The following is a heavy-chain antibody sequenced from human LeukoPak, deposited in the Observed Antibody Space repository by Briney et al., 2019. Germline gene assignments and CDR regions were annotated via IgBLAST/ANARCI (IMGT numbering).Heavy chain of an antibody. Sequence: GGSLRLSCAAPGFILNTHGMHWVRQAPGKGLEWVAGMWHDGSREDYEDSVKGRFTISRDMSKNTLNLQMNSQRVEDTAMFYCARDLSFGSLDFGGQGTLVTVSS. CDR1: GFILNTHG. D-gene: IGHD1-26*01. J-gene: IGHJ4*02. CDR3: ARDLSFGSLDF. CDR2: MWHDGSRE. V-gene: IGHV3-33*01.